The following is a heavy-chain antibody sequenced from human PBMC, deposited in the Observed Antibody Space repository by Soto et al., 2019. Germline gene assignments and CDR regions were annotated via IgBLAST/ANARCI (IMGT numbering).Heavy chain of an antibody. V-gene: IGHV1-8*01. D-gene: IGHD6-19*01. J-gene: IGHJ4*02. CDR1: GYTFTSYD. Sequence: QVQLVQSGAEVKKPGASVKVSCKASGYTFTSYDINWVRQATGQGLEWMGWMNPDSGNTGYAQKFQVRVTMTRNTSISTAYMELTSLGSEATAVYYCAREYSSGWSKDWGQGTLVTVSS. CDR2: MNPDSGNT. CDR3: AREYSSGWSKD.